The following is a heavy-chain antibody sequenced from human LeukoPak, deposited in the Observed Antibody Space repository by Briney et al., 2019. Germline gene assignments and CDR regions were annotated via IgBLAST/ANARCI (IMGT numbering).Heavy chain of an antibody. V-gene: IGHV4-34*01. CDR3: ARTGSTVTMLYPFDH. J-gene: IGHJ4*02. CDR1: GGSFSGYY. CDR2: INHSGST. D-gene: IGHD4-17*01. Sequence: PSETLSLTCAVYGGSFSGYYWNWIRQPPGKGLEWIGEINHSGSTNYKPSLKSRVSISVDTSKNQFSLKLSSVTAADTAVYYCARTGSTVTMLYPFDHWGQGTLVTVSS.